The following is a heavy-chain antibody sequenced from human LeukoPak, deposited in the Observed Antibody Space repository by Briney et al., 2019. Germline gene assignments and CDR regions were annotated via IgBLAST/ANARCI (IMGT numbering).Heavy chain of an antibody. CDR3: ARGGGNGDFDY. V-gene: IGHV4-61*01. CDR1: GGSISSGSYY. D-gene: IGHD2-8*01. J-gene: IGHJ4*02. CDR2: IYYSGYT. Sequence: SETLSLTCTVSGGSISSGSYYWSWIRQPPGKRLEWIGFIYYSGYTTYNPSLKSRVTISVDTSKNQFSLKLTSVTAADTAVYYCARGGGNGDFDYWGQGTLVTVSS.